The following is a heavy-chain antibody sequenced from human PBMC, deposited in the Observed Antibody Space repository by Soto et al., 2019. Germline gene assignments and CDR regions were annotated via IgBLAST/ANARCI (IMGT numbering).Heavy chain of an antibody. CDR3: ARGRDDYNGWYVDL. V-gene: IGHV4-59*01. CDR2: LYYGGST. Sequence: SETLSLTCTVSGGSISTYYWNWIRQPPGKGLEWIGYLYYGGSTNYNPSLESRITISLDTSKNQISLKLSSVTAADTAVYYCARGRDDYNGWYVDLWGRGSLVTVSS. CDR1: GGSISTYY. D-gene: IGHD4-4*01. J-gene: IGHJ2*01.